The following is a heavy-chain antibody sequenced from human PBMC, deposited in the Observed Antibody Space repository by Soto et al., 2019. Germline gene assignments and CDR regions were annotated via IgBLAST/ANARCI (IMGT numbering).Heavy chain of an antibody. CDR2: ISYDGSNK. D-gene: IGHD6-13*01. J-gene: IGHJ5*02. CDR1: VFTFSSYG. V-gene: IGHV3-30*18. Sequence: GGSLRLSCSASVFTFSSYGMHWVRQAPGKGLEWVAVISYDGSNKYYADSVKGRFTISRDNSKNTLYLQMNSLRAEDTAVYYCAKDRSGQQLVRGWFDPWGQGNLVTVS. CDR3: AKDRSGQQLVRGWFDP.